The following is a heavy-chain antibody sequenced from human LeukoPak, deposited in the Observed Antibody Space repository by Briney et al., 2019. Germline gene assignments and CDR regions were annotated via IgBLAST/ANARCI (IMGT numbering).Heavy chain of an antibody. Sequence: SETLSLTCAVYGGSFSGYYWSWIRQPPGKGLEWIGEINHSGSTNYNPSLKSRVTISVDTSKNQFSLKLSSVTAADTAVYYCARARGGYSSGWTRVWAFDIWGQGTMVTASS. CDR3: ARARGGYSSGWTRVWAFDI. CDR2: INHSGST. J-gene: IGHJ3*02. V-gene: IGHV4-34*01. CDR1: GGSFSGYY. D-gene: IGHD6-19*01.